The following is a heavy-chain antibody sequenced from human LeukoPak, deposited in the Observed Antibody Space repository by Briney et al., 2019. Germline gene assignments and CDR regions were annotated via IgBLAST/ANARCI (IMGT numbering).Heavy chain of an antibody. V-gene: IGHV3-23*05. Sequence: PGGSLRLSCAASGFTFSSYWMSWVRQAPGKGLEWVAAIKSSDNSAYYIDSVKGRFTISRDNSKNTLFLQMNSLRAEDTAVYYCAKVVGDFNFWGQGTLVTVSS. D-gene: IGHD4-17*01. CDR1: GFTFSSYW. CDR2: IKSSDNSA. CDR3: AKVVGDFNF. J-gene: IGHJ4*02.